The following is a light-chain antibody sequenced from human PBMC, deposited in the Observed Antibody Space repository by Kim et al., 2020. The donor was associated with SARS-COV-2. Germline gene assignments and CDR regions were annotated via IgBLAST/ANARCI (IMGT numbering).Light chain of an antibody. CDR3: QSYDSSLSGVL. CDR2: SNH. J-gene: IGLJ2*01. CDR1: SSNIGVASD. V-gene: IGLV1-40*01. Sequence: QRVTISCTGSSSNIGVASDVHWYQQFPGTAPKLLIYSNHNRPSGVPDRFSGSKSGTSASLAITGLQAEDEADYYCQSYDSSLSGVLFGGGTKVTVL.